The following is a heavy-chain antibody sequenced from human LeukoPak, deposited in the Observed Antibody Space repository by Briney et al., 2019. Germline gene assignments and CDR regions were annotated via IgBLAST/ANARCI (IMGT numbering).Heavy chain of an antibody. J-gene: IGHJ4*02. CDR1: GFTFSSYS. Sequence: GGSLRLSCAASGFTFSSYSMNRVRQAPGKGLEWVSSISSSSYIYYADSVKGRFTISRDNAKNSLYLQMNSLRAEDTAVYYCARDNYGDWNYFDYWGQGTLVTVSS. D-gene: IGHD4-17*01. CDR2: ISSSSYI. CDR3: ARDNYGDWNYFDY. V-gene: IGHV3-21*01.